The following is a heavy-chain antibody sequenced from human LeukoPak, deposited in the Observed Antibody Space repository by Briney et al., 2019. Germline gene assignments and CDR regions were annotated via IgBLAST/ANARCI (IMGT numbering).Heavy chain of an antibody. CDR1: GFTFSSYA. CDR2: ISRNGGST. V-gene: IGHV3-64*01. Sequence: PGGSLRLSCAASGFTFSSYAMHWVRQAPGKGLEYVSAISRNGGSTYYANSVKGRFTISRDNSKNTLYLQMGSLRAEDMAVHYCARVGDVDTFDYWGQGTLVTVSS. J-gene: IGHJ4*02. CDR3: ARVGDVDTFDY. D-gene: IGHD5-18*01.